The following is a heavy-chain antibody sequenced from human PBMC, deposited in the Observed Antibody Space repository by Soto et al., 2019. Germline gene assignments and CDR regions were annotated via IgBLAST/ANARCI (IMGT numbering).Heavy chain of an antibody. CDR3: ARDHRRLRRHPPSDYYYYYYMDV. CDR2: INPNSGGT. J-gene: IGHJ6*03. CDR1: GYTFTGYY. D-gene: IGHD4-17*01. V-gene: IGHV1-2*04. Sequence: ASVKVSCKASGYTFTGYYMHWVRQAPGQGLEWMGWINPNSGGTNYAQKFQGWVTMTRDTSISTAYMELSRLRSDDTAVYYCARDHRRLRRHPPSDYYYYYYMDVWGKGTTVTVSS.